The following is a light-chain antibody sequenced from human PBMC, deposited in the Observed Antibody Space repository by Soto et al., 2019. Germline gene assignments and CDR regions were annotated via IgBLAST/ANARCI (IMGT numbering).Light chain of an antibody. CDR1: SGDIGGYNY. J-gene: IGLJ2*01. CDR2: EVT. V-gene: IGLV2-14*01. CDR3: SSYTTIKTVV. Sequence: QSALSQPASVSGSPGQSITISCTGTSGDIGGYNYVSWYQQHPGKAPKLLISEVTNRPSGVSNRFSGSKSGNTAYLTISGVQPEDEADYHCSSYTTIKTVVFGGGTKLTVL.